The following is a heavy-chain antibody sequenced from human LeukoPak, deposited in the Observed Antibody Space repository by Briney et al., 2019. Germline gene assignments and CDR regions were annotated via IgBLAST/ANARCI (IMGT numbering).Heavy chain of an antibody. Sequence: GGSLRLSCAASGFTFSSHGMNWVRQAPGKGLEWVSGITGSGGNRYYADSVKGRFTISRDNSKNTLYLQMNSLRAEDTAVYYCARDGVLRYFDWLFPYYMDVWGKGTTVTISS. D-gene: IGHD3-9*01. CDR2: ITGSGGNR. V-gene: IGHV3-23*01. CDR1: GFTFSSHG. CDR3: ARDGVLRYFDWLFPYYMDV. J-gene: IGHJ6*03.